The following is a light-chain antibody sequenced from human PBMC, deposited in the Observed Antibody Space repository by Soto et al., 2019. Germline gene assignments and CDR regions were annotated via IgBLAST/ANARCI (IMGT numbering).Light chain of an antibody. CDR2: GAV. J-gene: IGKJ1*01. CDR1: ETVRSS. V-gene: IGKV3D-15*01. Sequence: EIALTQSPGTLSLSPGERATLSCRANETVRSSSLAWYQQKPGQAPRLLVYGAVNRASGIPDRFSGSGSGTEFTLTISSLQSEDFAVYYCQQYNNWPPVTFGQGTKVDIK. CDR3: QQYNNWPPVT.